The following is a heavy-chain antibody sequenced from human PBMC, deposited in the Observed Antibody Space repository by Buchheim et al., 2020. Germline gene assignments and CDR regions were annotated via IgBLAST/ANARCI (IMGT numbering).Heavy chain of an antibody. CDR1: GYTFTSYY. J-gene: IGHJ5*02. CDR2: INPSGGST. Sequence: QVQLVQSGAEVKKPGASVKVSCKASGYTFTSYYMHWVRQAPGQGPEWMGIINPSGGSTSYAQKFQGRVTMTRDTSTSTVYMELSRLTSEDTAVYYCARDGIVVVPADPGDWFDPWGQGTL. V-gene: IGHV1-46*01. D-gene: IGHD2-2*01. CDR3: ARDGIVVVPADPGDWFDP.